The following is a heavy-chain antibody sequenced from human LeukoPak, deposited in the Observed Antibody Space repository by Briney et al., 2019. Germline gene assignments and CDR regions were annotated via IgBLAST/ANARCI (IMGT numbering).Heavy chain of an antibody. CDR2: IGDTNGDT. J-gene: IGHJ4*02. Sequence: GGSLRLSCAASGFTFKNYAMSWVRQAPGKGLEWVSAIGDTNGDTKYADSVKGRFTISRDNSRNTLYLHLNSLRVEDTAIYYCGRDWKLDYWGQGILVTVSS. D-gene: IGHD1-1*01. V-gene: IGHV3-23*01. CDR3: GRDWKLDY. CDR1: GFTFKNYA.